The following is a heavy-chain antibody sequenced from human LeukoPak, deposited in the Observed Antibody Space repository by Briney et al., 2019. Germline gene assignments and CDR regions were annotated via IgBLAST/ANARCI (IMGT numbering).Heavy chain of an antibody. D-gene: IGHD3-10*01. J-gene: IGHJ6*02. CDR1: GFTFSDYY. CDR3: ARYYGSGFMDV. V-gene: IGHV3-11*01. Sequence: GGSLRLSCAASGFTFSDYYMNWIRQAPGKGLEWVSYISRGGSTTYYADSVKGRFTISRDNAKNSLFLQTNSLRGEDTDVYYCARYYGSGFMDVWGQGTTVTVS. CDR2: ISRGGSTT.